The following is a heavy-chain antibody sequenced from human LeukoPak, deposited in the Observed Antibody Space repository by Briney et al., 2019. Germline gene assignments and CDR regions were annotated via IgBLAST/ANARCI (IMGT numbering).Heavy chain of an antibody. J-gene: IGHJ4*02. D-gene: IGHD3-9*01. CDR3: ARGKLRYFDWLLLRASPTFDY. CDR2: INPNSGGT. Sequence: ASVKVSCKASGYTFTGYYMHWVRQAPGQGLEWMGWINPNSGGTNYAQKFQGRVTMTRDTSISTAYMELSRLRSDDTAVYYCARGKLRYFDWLLLRASPTFDYWGQGTLVTVSS. V-gene: IGHV1-2*02. CDR1: GYTFTGYY.